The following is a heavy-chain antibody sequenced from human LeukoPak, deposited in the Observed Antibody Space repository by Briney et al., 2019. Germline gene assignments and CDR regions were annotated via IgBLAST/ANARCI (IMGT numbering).Heavy chain of an antibody. CDR3: TTLTIMVATNIDY. CDR1: GFTFNNAL. J-gene: IGHJ4*02. V-gene: IGHV3-15*01. Sequence: GGSLRLSCAASGFTFNNALMSWVRQAPGKGLEWVGRIKTKTDGGATDYAAPVKGRFTISRDDSKNTLYLQMNSLKTEDTAVYYCTTLTIMVATNIDYWGQGILVTVSS. D-gene: IGHD5-12*01. CDR2: IKTKTDGGAT.